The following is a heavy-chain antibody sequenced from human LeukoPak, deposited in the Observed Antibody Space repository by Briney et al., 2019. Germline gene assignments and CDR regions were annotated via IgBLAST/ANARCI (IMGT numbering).Heavy chain of an antibody. CDR1: GYTFISYY. CDR2: INPSGGST. CDR3: ARAGEPYYFDY. V-gene: IGHV1-46*01. D-gene: IGHD1-14*01. J-gene: IGHJ4*02. Sequence: ASVKVSCKASGYTFISYYLHWVRQAPGQGLEWMGVINPSGGSTSYAQKFQGRVTMTRDTSTSTVYMELSSLRSEDTAVYYCARAGEPYYFDYWGQGTLVTVSS.